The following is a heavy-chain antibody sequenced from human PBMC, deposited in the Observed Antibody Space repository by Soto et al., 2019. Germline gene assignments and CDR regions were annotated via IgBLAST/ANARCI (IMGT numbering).Heavy chain of an antibody. D-gene: IGHD6-6*01. CDR3: AREGQLGY. Sequence: QVQLVQSGAEVKKPGASVKVSCKTSGYTFSSYGFSSVRQAPGQGLEWIGWISGYNGNTNYAQRFQGRVTMPTDTSTSTAYMELRSLRSDDTAVYYCAREGQLGYWGQGTLVTVSS. CDR2: ISGYNGNT. J-gene: IGHJ4*02. V-gene: IGHV1-18*01. CDR1: GYTFSSYG.